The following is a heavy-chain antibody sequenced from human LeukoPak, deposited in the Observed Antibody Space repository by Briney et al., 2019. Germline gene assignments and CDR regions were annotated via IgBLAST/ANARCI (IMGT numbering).Heavy chain of an antibody. CDR3: ARVPHYYDSSGYGGDY. D-gene: IGHD3-22*01. Sequence: PGGSLRLSCAASGFTFSSYSMNWVRQAPGKGLEWVSYISSSSSTIYYADSVKGRFTISRDNAKNSLYLQMNSLRAEDTAVYYCARVPHYYDSSGYGGDYWGQGTLDTVSS. CDR1: GFTFSSYS. V-gene: IGHV3-48*04. J-gene: IGHJ4*02. CDR2: ISSSSSTI.